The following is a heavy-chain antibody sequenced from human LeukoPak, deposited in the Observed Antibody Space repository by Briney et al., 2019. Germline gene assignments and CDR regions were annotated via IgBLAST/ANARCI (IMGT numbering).Heavy chain of an antibody. Sequence: GGSLRLSCAASGFTFSSYAMSWVRQAPGKGLEWVSAISGSGGSTYYADSVKGRFTISRDNSKNTLYLQMNSLRAEDTAVYYCAKAYYYDSSGYYPHPYYFDYWGQGTLVTVSS. J-gene: IGHJ4*02. D-gene: IGHD3-22*01. V-gene: IGHV3-23*01. CDR2: ISGSGGST. CDR1: GFTFSSYA. CDR3: AKAYYYDSSGYYPHPYYFDY.